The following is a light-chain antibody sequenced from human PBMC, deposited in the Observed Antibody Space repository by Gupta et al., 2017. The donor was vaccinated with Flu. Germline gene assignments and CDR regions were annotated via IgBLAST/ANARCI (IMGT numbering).Light chain of an antibody. J-gene: IGKJ2*01. CDR2: DAS. Sequence: DTQMTQSPSSLSASVGDRVTVTFQASQDISKSLHWYQQKAGKAPKLLIYDASKLETGVPSRFSGSGSGTDFIFTISSLQPEDFATYYCHHSYYLPPTFGQGTKVEIK. V-gene: IGKV1-33*01. CDR1: QDISKS. CDR3: HHSYYLPPT.